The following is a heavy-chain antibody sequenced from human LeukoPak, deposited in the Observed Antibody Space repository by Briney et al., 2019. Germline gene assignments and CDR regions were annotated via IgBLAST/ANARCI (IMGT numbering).Heavy chain of an antibody. Sequence: KVSCKASGYTFTSYWIGWVRQVPGKGLEWMGIIYPGESDTRYSPSFQGQVTISADKSISTAYLQWSSLKASDTAMYYCARDSYYYDSSGYDHAFDIWGQGTMVTVSS. CDR2: IYPGESDT. V-gene: IGHV5-51*01. J-gene: IGHJ3*02. CDR1: GYTFTSYW. CDR3: ARDSYYYDSSGYDHAFDI. D-gene: IGHD3-22*01.